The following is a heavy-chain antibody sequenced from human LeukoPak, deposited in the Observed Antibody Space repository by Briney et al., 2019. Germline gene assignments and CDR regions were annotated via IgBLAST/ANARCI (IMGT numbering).Heavy chain of an antibody. CDR3: ARVAAVAVASYYSYYGMDV. CDR2: INHSGST. CDR1: GGSFSGYY. J-gene: IGHJ6*02. Sequence: PSETLSLTCAVYGGSFSGYYWSWIRQPPGKGLEWIGEINHSGSTNYNPSLKSRVTISVDTSKNQFSLKLSSVTAADTAVYYCARVAAVAVASYYSYYGMDVWGQGTTVTVSS. V-gene: IGHV4-34*01. D-gene: IGHD6-19*01.